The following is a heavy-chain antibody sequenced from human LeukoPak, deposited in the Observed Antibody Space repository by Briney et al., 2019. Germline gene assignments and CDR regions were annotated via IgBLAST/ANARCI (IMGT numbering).Heavy chain of an antibody. CDR1: GGSISSSNW. D-gene: IGHD3-10*01. CDR2: IYHSGST. J-gene: IGHJ5*02. CDR3: ARDRGSRIPSITMVWGPQNVFDP. V-gene: IGHV4-4*02. Sequence: PSGTLSLTCAVSGGSISSSNWWSWVRQPPRKGLEWIGEIYHSGSTNYNPSLKSRVTISVDKSKNQFSLKLSSVTAADTAVYYCARDRGSRIPSITMVWGPQNVFDPWGQGTLVTVSS.